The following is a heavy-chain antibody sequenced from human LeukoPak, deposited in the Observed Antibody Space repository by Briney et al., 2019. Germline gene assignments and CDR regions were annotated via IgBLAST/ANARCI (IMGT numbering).Heavy chain of an antibody. CDR2: INPSGGST. Sequence: ASVKVSCKASGYTFTSYYMHWVRQAPGQGLEWMGIINPSGGSTSYAQKFQGRVTMTRDTSTSTVYMELSSLRSEDTAVYYCARGYCSGGSCYYISNWFDPWGQGTLVTVSS. J-gene: IGHJ5*02. CDR3: ARGYCSGGSCYYISNWFDP. D-gene: IGHD2-15*01. CDR1: GYTFTSYY. V-gene: IGHV1-46*01.